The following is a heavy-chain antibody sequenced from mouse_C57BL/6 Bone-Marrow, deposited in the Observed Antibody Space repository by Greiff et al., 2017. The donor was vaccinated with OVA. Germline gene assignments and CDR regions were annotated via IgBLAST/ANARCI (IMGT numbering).Heavy chain of an antibody. J-gene: IGHJ4*01. CDR1: GYTFTSYG. Sequence: VQLQLSGAELARPGASVKLSCKAPGYTFTSYGISWVQQRTGQGLEWIGEIYPRSGNTYYNEKFKGKATLIADKSSSTAYMELRRLTSEDSEVYFCARGRLPPMDYWSQGASVTVST. V-gene: IGHV1-81*01. D-gene: IGHD5-5*01. CDR2: IYPRSGNT. CDR3: ARGRLPPMDY.